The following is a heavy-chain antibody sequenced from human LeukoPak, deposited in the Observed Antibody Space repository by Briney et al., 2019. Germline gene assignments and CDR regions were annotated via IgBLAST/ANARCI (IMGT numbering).Heavy chain of an antibody. J-gene: IGHJ5*02. Sequence: GGSLRLSCAASGFTFSKYWMHWVRQAPGKGLVWVSRINSDGSSTSHADSVKGRFTISRDNSKNTLYLQMNSLRAEDTAVYYCARGDYKNWFDPWGQGTLVTVSS. CDR1: GFTFSKYW. CDR2: INSDGSST. CDR3: ARGDYKNWFDP. D-gene: IGHD4-11*01. V-gene: IGHV3-74*01.